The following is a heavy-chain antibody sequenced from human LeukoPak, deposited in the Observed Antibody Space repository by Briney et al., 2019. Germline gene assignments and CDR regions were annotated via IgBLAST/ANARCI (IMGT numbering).Heavy chain of an antibody. CDR2: INPNSGGT. V-gene: IGHV1-2*02. J-gene: IGHJ5*02. CDR3: AGNIVVVPAAIGWFDP. Sequence: ASVKVSCKASGYTFTGYYMHWVRQAPGQGLEWMGWINPNSGGTNYAQKFQSRVTMTRDTSISTAYMELSRLRSDDTAVYYCAGNIVVVPAAIGWFDPWGQGTLVTVSS. D-gene: IGHD2-2*01. CDR1: GYTFTGYY.